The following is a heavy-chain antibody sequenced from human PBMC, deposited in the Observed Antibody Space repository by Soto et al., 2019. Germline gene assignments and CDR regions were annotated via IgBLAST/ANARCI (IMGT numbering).Heavy chain of an antibody. V-gene: IGHV1-69*06. CDR1: GGTFSSYA. CDR3: ARRGYSYGSNYYYYYGMDV. J-gene: IGHJ6*02. CDR2: IISIFGTA. D-gene: IGHD5-18*01. Sequence: QVQLVQSGAEVKKPGSSVKVSCKASGGTFSSYAISWVRQAPGQGLEWMGGIISIFGTANYAQKFQGRVTITADRSTSTAYMELSSLRSEDTAVYYCARRGYSYGSNYYYYYGMDVWGQGTTVTVSS.